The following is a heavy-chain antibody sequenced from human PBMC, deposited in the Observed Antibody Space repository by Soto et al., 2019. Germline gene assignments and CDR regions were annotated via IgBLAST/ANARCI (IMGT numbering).Heavy chain of an antibody. CDR1: GGSINSSSYY. Sequence: QLQLQESGPGLVKPSETLSLTCTVSGGSINSSSYYWGWIRQPPGKGLEWIGSIYYSGSTYYNPSLKSRVTISVDTSKNQFSLKLSSVTAADTAVYYCATDKSRTVTTRPFDYWGQGTLVTVS. CDR2: IYYSGST. J-gene: IGHJ4*02. V-gene: IGHV4-39*01. CDR3: ATDKSRTVTTRPFDY. D-gene: IGHD4-4*01.